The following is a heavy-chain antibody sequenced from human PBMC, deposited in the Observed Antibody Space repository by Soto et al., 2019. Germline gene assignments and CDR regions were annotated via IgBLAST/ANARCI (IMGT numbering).Heavy chain of an antibody. CDR3: ARASYYSDGRGYHGY. V-gene: IGHV3-21*01. CDR2: ISSSSSYI. J-gene: IGHJ4*02. Sequence: EVQLVESGGGLVKPGGSLRLSCAASGFTFSSYSMNWVRQAPGKGLEWVSSISSSSSYIYYADSVKGRFTISRDNAKNSLYLKINSLRAEDAAVYYCARASYYSDGRGYHGYWGQGTLVTVSS. D-gene: IGHD3-22*01. CDR1: GFTFSSYS.